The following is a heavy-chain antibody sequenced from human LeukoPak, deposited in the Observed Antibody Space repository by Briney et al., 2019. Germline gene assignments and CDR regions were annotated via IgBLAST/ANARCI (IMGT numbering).Heavy chain of an antibody. J-gene: IGHJ4*02. V-gene: IGHV3-21*01. Sequence: GGSLRLSCAASGFSFSSFGMNWVRQAPGKGLEWVSSISSSSAYIYYADSVKGRFTISRDNAKNSLYLQMNSLRAEDTAVYYCARVGCISTSCYDLDYWGQGTLVTGSS. CDR1: GFSFSSFG. D-gene: IGHD2-2*01. CDR2: ISSSSAYI. CDR3: ARVGCISTSCYDLDY.